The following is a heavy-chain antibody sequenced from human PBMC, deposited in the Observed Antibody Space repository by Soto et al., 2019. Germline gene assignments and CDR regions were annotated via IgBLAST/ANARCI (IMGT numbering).Heavy chain of an antibody. CDR3: AKDGIAAGIRYGMDV. CDR2: ISYDGSNK. V-gene: IGHV3-30*18. CDR1: RFTFSSYG. Sequence: GGSLRLSCAASRFTFSSYGMHWVRQAPGKGLEWVAVISYDGSNKYYADSVKGRFTISRDNSKNTLYLQMNSLRAEDTAVYYCAKDGIAAGIRYGMDVWGQGTTVTVSS. D-gene: IGHD6-13*01. J-gene: IGHJ6*02.